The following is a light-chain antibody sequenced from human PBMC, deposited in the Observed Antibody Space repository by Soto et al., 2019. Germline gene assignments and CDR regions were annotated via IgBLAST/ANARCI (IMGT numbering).Light chain of an antibody. J-gene: IGKJ5*01. CDR1: QSVINN. CDR3: QQYSQWPLT. Sequence: EIVMTQSPATLSLSPGERATLSCRASQSVINNLAWYQQKPGQAPRLLIYAASSRATGIPARFSGSGSGTDFTPTISSLQSEDFAIYYCQQYSQWPLTFGQGTRLEIK. V-gene: IGKV3-15*01. CDR2: AAS.